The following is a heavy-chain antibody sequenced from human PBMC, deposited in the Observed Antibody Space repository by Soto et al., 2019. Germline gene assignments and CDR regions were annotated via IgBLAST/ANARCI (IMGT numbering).Heavy chain of an antibody. V-gene: IGHV3-23*01. CDR1: GFTLSNFA. J-gene: IGHJ4*02. CDR2: ISGSGGNT. CDR3: AKNRGYSYGYDY. Sequence: PGGSLRLSCEASGFTLSNFAMAWVRQATGEGLEWVSAISGSGGNTYYADSMKGRFTISRDNSKNTLYLQMNSLRAEDTAVYYCAKNRGYSYGYDYWGQGTLVTVSS. D-gene: IGHD5-18*01.